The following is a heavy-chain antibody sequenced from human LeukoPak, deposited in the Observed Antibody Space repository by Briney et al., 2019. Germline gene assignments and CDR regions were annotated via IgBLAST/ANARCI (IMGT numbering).Heavy chain of an antibody. CDR2: IKQDGSQK. CDR3: ARVAEAAAFDS. J-gene: IGHJ4*02. CDR1: GFTFSRYW. V-gene: IGHV3-7*01. Sequence: GGSLRLSCAASGFTFSRYWMSWVRQAPGKGLEWVANIKQDGSQKSYVDSVKGRFTISRDNANNLLYLQMNSLRAEDTAVYYCARVAEAAAFDSWGQGTLVTVSS. D-gene: IGHD6-13*01.